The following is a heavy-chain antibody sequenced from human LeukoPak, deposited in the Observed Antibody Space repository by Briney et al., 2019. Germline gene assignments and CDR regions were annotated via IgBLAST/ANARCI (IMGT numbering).Heavy chain of an antibody. CDR2: ISSDGSST. CDR1: GLILSSYW. D-gene: IGHD2-21*02. V-gene: IGHV3-74*01. Sequence: GGSLRLSCAASGLILSSYWMHWVCQAPGEGLVWVSRISSDGSSTNYADSVKGRFTISRDKAKNTLYLQMNSLRAEDTAVYYCARGGAYCGGDCDDGFDIWGQGTMVTVSS. J-gene: IGHJ3*02. CDR3: ARGGAYCGGDCDDGFDI.